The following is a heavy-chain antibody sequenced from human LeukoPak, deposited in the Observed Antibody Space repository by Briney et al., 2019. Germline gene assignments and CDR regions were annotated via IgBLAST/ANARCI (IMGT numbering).Heavy chain of an antibody. Sequence: SSETLSLTCTVSGGSISSSSYYWGWIRQPPGKGLEWIGSIYYSGSTYYNPPLKSRVTISVDTSKNQFSLKLSSVTAADTAVYYCARGHQWERIITGYAFDIWGQGTMVTVSS. D-gene: IGHD1-26*01. CDR3: ARGHQWERIITGYAFDI. CDR2: IYYSGST. V-gene: IGHV4-39*07. J-gene: IGHJ3*02. CDR1: GGSISSSSYY.